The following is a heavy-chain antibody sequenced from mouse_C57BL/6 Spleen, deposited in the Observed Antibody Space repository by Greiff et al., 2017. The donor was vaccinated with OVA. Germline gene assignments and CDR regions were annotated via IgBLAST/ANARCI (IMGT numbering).Heavy chain of an antibody. D-gene: IGHD2-4*01. CDR2: ISDGGSYT. Sequence: EVNLVESGGGLVKPGGSLKLSCAASGFTFSSYAMSWVRQTPEKRLEWVATISDGGSYTYYPDNVKGRFTISRDNAKNNLYLQMSHLKSEDTAMYYCARDMGDYDWYFDVWGTGTTVTVSS. CDR3: ARDMGDYDWYFDV. V-gene: IGHV5-4*01. CDR1: GFTFSSYA. J-gene: IGHJ1*03.